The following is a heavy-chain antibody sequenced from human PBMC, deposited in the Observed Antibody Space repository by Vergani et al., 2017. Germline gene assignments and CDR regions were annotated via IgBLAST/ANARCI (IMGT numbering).Heavy chain of an antibody. CDR2: INPSGGST. D-gene: IGHD3-9*01. Sequence: QVQLVQSGAEVKKPGASVKVSCKASGYTFTSYYMHWVRQAPGQGLEWMGIINPSGGSTSYEQKFQDRVTMTRDTSTSTVYMELSSLRSEDTAVYYCAGDYDILTGYPTGTGWFDPWGQGTLVTVSS. CDR1: GYTFTSYY. V-gene: IGHV1-46*01. J-gene: IGHJ5*02. CDR3: AGDYDILTGYPTGTGWFDP.